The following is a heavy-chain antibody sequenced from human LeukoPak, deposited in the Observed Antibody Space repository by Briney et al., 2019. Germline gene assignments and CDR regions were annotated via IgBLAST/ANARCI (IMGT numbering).Heavy chain of an antibody. D-gene: IGHD3-22*01. Sequence: PSETLSLTCAVSGGSISTYYWSWIRQPPGKGLEWIGYIYYSGSTNYNPSLKNRVTISVDTSKNQFSLKLSSVTAADTAVYYCARASSGYYPIDYWGQGTLVTVSS. CDR1: GGSISTYY. CDR3: ARASSGYYPIDY. CDR2: IYYSGST. J-gene: IGHJ4*02. V-gene: IGHV4-59*01.